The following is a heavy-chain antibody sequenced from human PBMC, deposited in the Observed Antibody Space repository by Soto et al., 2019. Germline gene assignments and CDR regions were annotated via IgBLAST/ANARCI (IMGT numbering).Heavy chain of an antibody. J-gene: IGHJ6*02. CDR2: ISYDGSNK. CDR3: AKDPEGYSYGFPYYGMDG. CDR1: GFTFSSYG. Sequence: QPGGSLRLSCAASGFTFSSYGMHWVRQAPGKGLEWVAVISYDGSNKYYADSVKGRFTISRDNSKNTLYLQMNSLRAEDTAVYYCAKDPEGYSYGFPYYGMDGWGQGTTVTVAS. D-gene: IGHD5-18*01. V-gene: IGHV3-30*18.